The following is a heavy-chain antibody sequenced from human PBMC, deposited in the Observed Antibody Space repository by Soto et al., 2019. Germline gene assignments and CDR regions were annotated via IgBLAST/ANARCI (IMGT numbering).Heavy chain of an antibody. CDR3: ATYDFWSGLFDY. D-gene: IGHD3-3*01. J-gene: IGHJ4*02. Sequence: QVQLLESGPGLVKPSGTLSLTCAVSRASITDAKWWSWVRQAPGKGLEWIGEIYHTGSTSYNPSLTSRVTISVDKSNNQFLLKLMPVTAADTAVYYCATYDFWSGLFDYWGQGILVTVSP. V-gene: IGHV4-4*02. CDR1: RASITDAKW. CDR2: IYHTGST.